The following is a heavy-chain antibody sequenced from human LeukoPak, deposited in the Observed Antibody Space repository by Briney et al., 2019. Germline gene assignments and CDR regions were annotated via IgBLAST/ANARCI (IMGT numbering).Heavy chain of an antibody. D-gene: IGHD3-10*01. Sequence: GGSLRLSCAASGVTLSPYGMHWVRQAPGKGLGWVAVISYEGSTQHYADSVKGRFIISRDNPRNTLYLQMNILRTEDTAVYYCAKEGTPQVSTWYDLWGQGTQVIVSS. V-gene: IGHV3-30*18. J-gene: IGHJ5*02. CDR1: GVTLSPYG. CDR2: ISYEGSTQ. CDR3: AKEGTPQVSTWYDL.